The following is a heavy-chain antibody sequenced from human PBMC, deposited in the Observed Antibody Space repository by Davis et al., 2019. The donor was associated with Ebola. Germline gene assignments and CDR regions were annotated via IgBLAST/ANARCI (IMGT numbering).Heavy chain of an antibody. CDR3: ARDIYYDSSGNYKEAPP. Sequence: SPNTPRAALGFTFSSYEMNWVRQAPRKGLEWVSYISSSGSSIFYADSVKGRFTISRDNAKNSLYLQMNSLRAEDTAVYYCARDIYYDSSGNYKEAPPWGQGTLVTVSS. CDR2: ISSSGSSI. J-gene: IGHJ4*02. V-gene: IGHV3-48*03. D-gene: IGHD3-22*01. CDR1: GFTFSSYE.